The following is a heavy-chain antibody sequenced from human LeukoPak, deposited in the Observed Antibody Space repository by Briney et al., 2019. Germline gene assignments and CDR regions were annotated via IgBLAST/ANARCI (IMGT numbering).Heavy chain of an antibody. V-gene: IGHV3-7*01. CDR3: GREVQQNYDFWSGYYFPPYYMDV. D-gene: IGHD3-3*01. CDR1: GFTFRSYW. CDR2: IKQDGSEK. J-gene: IGHJ6*03. Sequence: GGSLRLSCAASGFTFRSYWMSWVRQAPGKGLEWVANIKQDGSEKYCVDSVKGRCTISRDNAKNSWYLQMNSLRAEDTAVYYCGREVQQNYDFWSGYYFPPYYMDVWGKGTTVTVSS.